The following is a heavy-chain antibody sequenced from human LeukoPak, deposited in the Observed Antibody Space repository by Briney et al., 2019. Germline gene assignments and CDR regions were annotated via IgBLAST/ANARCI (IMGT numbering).Heavy chain of an antibody. J-gene: IGHJ4*02. Sequence: SETLSLTCTVSGGSINHYYWNWIRQPPGKGLEWIGYIHFSGSSRYNPSLKSRVTMSLATSKSELSLNLSSATAADTAVYYCASRSAVTVSGVDYWGQGTLVTVSS. CDR2: IHFSGSS. D-gene: IGHD3-10*01. V-gene: IGHV4-59*08. CDR3: ASRSAVTVSGVDY. CDR1: GGSINHYY.